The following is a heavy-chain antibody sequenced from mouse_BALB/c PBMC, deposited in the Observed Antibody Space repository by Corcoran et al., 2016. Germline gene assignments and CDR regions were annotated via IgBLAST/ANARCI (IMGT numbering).Heavy chain of an antibody. CDR2: FYPRSKTT. J-gene: IGHJ3*01. CDR3: ARHAYSREGRFAY. CDR1: GYTFTEYT. V-gene: IGHV1-62-2*01. Sequence: VRLQQSGAELVKPGASVKLSCKASGYTFTEYTIHWVKQRSGQGIEWIGWFYPRSKTTKYNEKFKDKATLTADKSSSTVYMELSRLTSEDSAVYFCARHAYSREGRFAYWGQGTLVTVSA. D-gene: IGHD2-14*01.